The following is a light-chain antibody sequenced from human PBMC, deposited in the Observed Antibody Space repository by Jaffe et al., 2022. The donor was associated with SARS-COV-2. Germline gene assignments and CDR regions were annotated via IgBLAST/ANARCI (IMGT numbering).Light chain of an antibody. J-gene: IGLJ3*02. V-gene: IGLV1-44*01. CDR3: AAWDDSPNGWV. Sequence: QSVLTQPLSASGTPGQRVTISCSGSGSNIGPYTVSWYRQLPGTAPELLIYFNDKRPSGVPDRFSGSKSGTSASLAISGLQSEDEADYYCAAWDDSPNGWVFGGGTKVTVL. CDR1: GSNIGPYT. CDR2: FND.